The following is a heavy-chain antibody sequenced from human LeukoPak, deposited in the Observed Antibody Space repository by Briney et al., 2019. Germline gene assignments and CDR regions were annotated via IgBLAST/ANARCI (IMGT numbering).Heavy chain of an antibody. D-gene: IGHD3-3*01. CDR2: ISSSSSYI. V-gene: IGHV3-21*01. CDR3: AKYVVRFLEPGLNYYMDV. Sequence: GGSLRLSCAASGFTFSSYSMNWVRQAPGKGLEWVSSISSSSSYIYYADSVKGRFTISRDNAKNSLYLQMNSLRAEDTAVYYCAKYVVRFLEPGLNYYMDVWGKGTTVSVSS. CDR1: GFTFSSYS. J-gene: IGHJ6*03.